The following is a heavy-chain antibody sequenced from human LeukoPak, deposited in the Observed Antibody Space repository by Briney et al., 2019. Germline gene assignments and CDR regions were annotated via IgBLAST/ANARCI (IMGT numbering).Heavy chain of an antibody. V-gene: IGHV4-59*08. CDR3: ASGSSDYYYYYYMDV. Sequence: SETLSLTCTVSGASISRNYWGWIRQPPGKGLEWIGYINYIGSSHYNPSLKSRVTISVDTSKNQFSLKVSSVTAADTAVYYCASGSSDYYYYYYMDVWGKGTTVTVSS. CDR2: INYIGSS. D-gene: IGHD2-2*01. CDR1: GASISRNY. J-gene: IGHJ6*03.